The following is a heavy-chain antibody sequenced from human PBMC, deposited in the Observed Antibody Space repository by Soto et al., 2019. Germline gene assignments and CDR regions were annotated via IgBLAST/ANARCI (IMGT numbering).Heavy chain of an antibody. V-gene: IGHV3-21*01. D-gene: IGHD3-10*01. CDR2: ISSSSSYI. CDR3: ARASSGYYYYMDV. Sequence: EVQLVESGGGLVKPGGSLRLSCAASGFTFSSYSMNWVRQAPGKGLEWVSSISSSSSYIYYADSVKGRFTISRDNAKNSLYLQINSLRAEDTAVYYCARASSGYYYYMDVWGKGTTVTVSS. J-gene: IGHJ6*03. CDR1: GFTFSSYS.